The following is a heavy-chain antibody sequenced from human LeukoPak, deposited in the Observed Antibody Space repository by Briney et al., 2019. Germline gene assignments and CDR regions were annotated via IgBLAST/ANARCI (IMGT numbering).Heavy chain of an antibody. CDR2: INPNSGGT. Sequence: ASVKVSCKASGYTFTGYYMHWVRQAPGQGLEWMGWINPNSGGTNYAQKFQGRVTMTRDTSISTAYMELSRLRSDDTAVYYCARGGIVGYSGYDFDYWGQGTLVSVSS. CDR3: ARGGIVGYSGYDFDY. V-gene: IGHV1-2*02. J-gene: IGHJ4*02. CDR1: GYTFTGYY. D-gene: IGHD5-12*01.